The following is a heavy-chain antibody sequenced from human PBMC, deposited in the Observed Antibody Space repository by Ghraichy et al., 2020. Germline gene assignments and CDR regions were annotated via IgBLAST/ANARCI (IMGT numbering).Heavy chain of an antibody. Sequence: GRTLVKPTQTLTLTCTFSGFSFSTSGVGVGWIRQPPGKALEWLALIYWNDDKRYSPSLKSRLTITKDTSRNRVVLTMTNMDPVDTATYYCARSKRGYSGYDYVPRFDPWGQGTLVTVFS. CDR2: IYWNDDK. CDR1: GFSFSTSGVG. V-gene: IGHV2-5*01. J-gene: IGHJ5*02. CDR3: ARSKRGYSGYDYVPRFDP. D-gene: IGHD5-12*01.